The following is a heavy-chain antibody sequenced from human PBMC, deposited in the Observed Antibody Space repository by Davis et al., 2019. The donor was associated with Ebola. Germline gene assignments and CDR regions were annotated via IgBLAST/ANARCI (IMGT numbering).Heavy chain of an antibody. J-gene: IGHJ4*02. V-gene: IGHV1-69*13. CDR2: IIPLFGTA. Sequence: SVKVSCKASGGTFSDYAISWVRQAPGQGLEWMRGIIPLFGTAKYAQKFQGRVTITADESTRTAVMEVSSLRAEDTAVYYCAREVPYGDFVETDYWGQGTLVTVSS. D-gene: IGHD4-17*01. CDR3: AREVPYGDFVETDY. CDR1: GGTFSDYA.